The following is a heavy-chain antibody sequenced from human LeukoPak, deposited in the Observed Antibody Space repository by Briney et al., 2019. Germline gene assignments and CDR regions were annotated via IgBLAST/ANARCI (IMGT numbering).Heavy chain of an antibody. CDR3: ARRRGSGSTQVFDY. J-gene: IGHJ4*02. D-gene: IGHD6-19*01. CDR2: IYTSGST. V-gene: IGHV4-4*07. Sequence: SETLSLTCTVSGGSISSYYWSWIRQPAGKGLEWIGRIYTSGSTNYNPSLKSRVTMSVDTSKNQFSLKLSSVTAADTAVYYCARRRGSGSTQVFDYWGQGTLVTVSS. CDR1: GGSISSYY.